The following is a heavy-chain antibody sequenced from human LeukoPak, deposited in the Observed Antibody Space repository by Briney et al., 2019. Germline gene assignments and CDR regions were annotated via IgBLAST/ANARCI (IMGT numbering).Heavy chain of an antibody. J-gene: IGHJ4*02. CDR2: MNPNSGNT. Sequence: GASVKVSCKASGYTFTSYDINWVRQATGQGLEWMGWMNPNSGNTGYAQKFQGRVTITRNTSISTAYMELSSLRSEDTAVYYCAKPFGSGYYYYYWGQGTLVTVSS. D-gene: IGHD3-3*01. CDR1: GYTFTSYD. V-gene: IGHV1-8*03. CDR3: AKPFGSGYYYYY.